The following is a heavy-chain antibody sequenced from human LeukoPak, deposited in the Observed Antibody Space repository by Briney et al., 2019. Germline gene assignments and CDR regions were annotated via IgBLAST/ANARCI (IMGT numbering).Heavy chain of an antibody. Sequence: SETLSLSCAVYGGSFSGYYLNWIRQPPGKGLEWIGEINRTGSTNYNPSLKSRIPISVDTSKNQFSLKLTSVTAADTAVYYCARNYNYGRNFFDSWGQGILDTVSS. CDR2: INRTGST. D-gene: IGHD3-10*01. V-gene: IGHV4-34*01. J-gene: IGHJ4*02. CDR3: ARNYNYGRNFFDS. CDR1: GGSFSGYY.